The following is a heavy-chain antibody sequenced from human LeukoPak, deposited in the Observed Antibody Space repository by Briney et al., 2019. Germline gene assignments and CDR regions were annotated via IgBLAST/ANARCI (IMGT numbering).Heavy chain of an antibody. V-gene: IGHV1-18*01. CDR1: GGTFSSYA. J-gene: IGHJ6*03. CDR2: ISAYNGNT. CDR3: ARSITMVRGQGGGYYYYYYMDV. Sequence: GASVKVSCKASGGTFSSYAISWVRQAPGQGLEWMGWISAYNGNTNYAQKLQGRVTMTTDTSTSTAYMELRSLRSDDTAVYYCARSITMVRGQGGGYYYYYYMDVWGKGTTVTISS. D-gene: IGHD3-10*01.